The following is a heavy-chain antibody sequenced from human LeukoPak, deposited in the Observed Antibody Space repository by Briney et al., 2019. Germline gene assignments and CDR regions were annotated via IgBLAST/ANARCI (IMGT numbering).Heavy chain of an antibody. Sequence: PSETPSLTCSVSGGSISSTRYYWGWIRQPPGKGLDWIGSMYYTGSSYYNPSLKSRVTISVDTSKNQFSLKLNSVTATDTAVYYCARHYGPWGQGTLVTVSS. V-gene: IGHV4-39*01. J-gene: IGHJ4*02. D-gene: IGHD3-10*01. CDR2: MYYTGSS. CDR3: ARHYGP. CDR1: GGSISSTRYY.